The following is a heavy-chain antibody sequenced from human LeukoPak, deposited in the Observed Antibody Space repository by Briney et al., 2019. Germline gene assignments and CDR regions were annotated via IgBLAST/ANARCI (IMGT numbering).Heavy chain of an antibody. CDR1: GFTFRPYG. J-gene: IGHJ4*02. Sequence: GGPLRRSCAASGFTFRPYGMHWVRQAPGKGLEWMSFVRDDGSTKYYADPVKGRFTISRDNSKSTLYLQMNIVRAEDTAVYFCARTVSACWAFFDSWGQGTLVTVSS. CDR3: ARTVSACWAFFDS. CDR2: VRDDGSTK. V-gene: IGHV3-30*02. D-gene: IGHD1-14*01.